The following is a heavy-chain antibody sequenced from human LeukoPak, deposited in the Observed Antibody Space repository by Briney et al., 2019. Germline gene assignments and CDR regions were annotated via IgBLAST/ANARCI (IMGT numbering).Heavy chain of an antibody. D-gene: IGHD5-18*01. J-gene: IGHJ4*02. V-gene: IGHV3-30*18. CDR2: ISYDGSNK. Sequence: GRSLRLSCAASGFTFSSYGMHWVRQAPGKGLEWVAVISYDGSNKYYADSVKGRFTISRDNSKNTLYLQMNSLRAEDTAVYYCAKGTSSDTAMVPVDYWGQGTLVTVSS. CDR3: AKGTSSDTAMVPVDY. CDR1: GFTFSSYG.